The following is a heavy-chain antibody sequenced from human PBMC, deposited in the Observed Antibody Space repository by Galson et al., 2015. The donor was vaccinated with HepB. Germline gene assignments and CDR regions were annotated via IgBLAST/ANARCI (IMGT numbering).Heavy chain of an antibody. J-gene: IGHJ4*02. V-gene: IGHV3-66*02. CDR3: ARDRHSSSWYYFDY. CDR2: IYSGGST. CDR1: GFTVSSNY. D-gene: IGHD6-13*01. Sequence: SLRLSCAASGFTVSSNYMSWVRQAPGKGLEWVSVIYSGGSTYYADSVKGRFTISRDNSKNTLYLQMNSLRAEDTAVYYCARDRHSSSWYYFDYWGQGTLVTVSS.